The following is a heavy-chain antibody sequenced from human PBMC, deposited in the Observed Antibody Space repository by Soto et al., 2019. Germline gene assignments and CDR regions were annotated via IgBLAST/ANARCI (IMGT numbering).Heavy chain of an antibody. CDR3: ARPHDSSGNKGPYYSDY. V-gene: IGHV4-31*03. Sequence: SETLSLTCTVSGGSISSGGYYWSWIRQHPGKGLEWIGYIYYSGSTYYNPSLKSRVTISVDTSKNQFSLKLSSVTAADTAVYYCARPHDSSGNKGPYYSDYWGQGTLVTVSS. CDR2: IYYSGST. J-gene: IGHJ4*01. D-gene: IGHD3-22*01. CDR1: GGSISSGGYY.